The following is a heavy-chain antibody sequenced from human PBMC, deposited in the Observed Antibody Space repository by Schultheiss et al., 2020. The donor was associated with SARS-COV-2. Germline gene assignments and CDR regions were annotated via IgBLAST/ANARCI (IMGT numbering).Heavy chain of an antibody. J-gene: IGHJ5*02. CDR2: ISYDGSNK. D-gene: IGHD6-13*01. V-gene: IGHV3-30*12. Sequence: GESLKISCAASGFTFSSYGMHWVRQAPGKGLEWVAVISYDGSNKYYADSVKGRFTISRDNAKNSLYLQMNSLRAEDTAVYYCARDMHHTSSWYRVIDPWGPGTLVTVSS. CDR3: ARDMHHTSSWYRVIDP. CDR1: GFTFSSYG.